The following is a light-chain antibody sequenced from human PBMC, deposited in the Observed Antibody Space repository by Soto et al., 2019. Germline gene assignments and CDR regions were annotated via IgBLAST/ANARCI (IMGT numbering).Light chain of an antibody. CDR2: DAS. Sequence: DIQMTQSPSTLSVSVGDRVTITCRASESINGWLAWYQQKPGKAPKILIYDASNLERGVPSRLSGSGSGAEFTLTISSLQPDDLATYYCQQYSSYPLTFGGGTKVEL. J-gene: IGKJ4*01. CDR1: ESINGW. CDR3: QQYSSYPLT. V-gene: IGKV1-5*01.